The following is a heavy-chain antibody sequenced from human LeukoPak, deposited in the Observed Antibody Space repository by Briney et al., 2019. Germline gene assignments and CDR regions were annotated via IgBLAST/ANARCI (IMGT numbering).Heavy chain of an antibody. CDR2: IYYSGST. V-gene: IGHV4-59*01. CDR3: ARALRVGATGYFDY. CDR1: GGSISSYY. D-gene: IGHD1-26*01. J-gene: IGHJ4*02. Sequence: PSETLSLTCTVSGGSISSYYWGWIRQPPGKGLEWIGYIYYSGSTNYNPSLKSRVTISVETSKNEFSLKLRSVTAADTAVYYCARALRVGATGYFDYWGQGTLVTVSS.